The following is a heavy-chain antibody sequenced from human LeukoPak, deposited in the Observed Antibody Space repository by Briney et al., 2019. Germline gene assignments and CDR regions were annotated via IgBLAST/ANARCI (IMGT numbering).Heavy chain of an antibody. V-gene: IGHV4-59*01. J-gene: IGHJ4*02. CDR2: IYYSGST. CDR3: ARVLTGNARITIFGGGYFDY. Sequence: PSETLSLTCTVSGGSISSYYWSWIRQPPGKGLEWIGYIYYSGSTNYNPSLKSRVTISVDTSKNQFSLKLSSVTAADTAVYYCARVLTGNARITIFGGGYFDYWGQGTLVTVSS. D-gene: IGHD3-3*01. CDR1: GGSISSYY.